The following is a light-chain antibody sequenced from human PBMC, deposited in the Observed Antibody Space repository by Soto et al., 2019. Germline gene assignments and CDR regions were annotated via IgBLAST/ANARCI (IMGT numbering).Light chain of an antibody. CDR1: QSISSW. J-gene: IGKJ1*01. Sequence: SQMTQSPSTLSAAVRDRVSITCRASQSISSWLAWYQQKPGKAPKLLIYDASSLESGVPSRFSGSGSGTEFTLSISSLQPDDFATYYCHQYNSYWTFGQRTKV. CDR2: DAS. CDR3: HQYNSYWT. V-gene: IGKV1-5*01.